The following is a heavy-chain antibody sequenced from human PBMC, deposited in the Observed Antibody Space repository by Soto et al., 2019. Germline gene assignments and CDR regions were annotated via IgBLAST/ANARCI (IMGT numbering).Heavy chain of an antibody. CDR2: ISAGAVAT. CDR3: TKGRESSGSYRPFDY. D-gene: IGHD3-22*01. Sequence: GWSLRLSCASSVFTFISYAMSWVRQAPGKGLEWVSAISAGAVATNYADSVKGRFTISRDNSKNTLNLQMNSLRAEDTAVYYCTKGRESSGSYRPFDYWGQGALVTV. V-gene: IGHV3-23*01. CDR1: VFTFISYA. J-gene: IGHJ4*02.